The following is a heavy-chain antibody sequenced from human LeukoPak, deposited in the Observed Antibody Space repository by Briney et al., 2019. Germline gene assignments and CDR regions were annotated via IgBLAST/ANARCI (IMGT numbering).Heavy chain of an antibody. Sequence: SETLSLTCTVSGGSISSHYWSWIRQPPGKGLEWIGYIYYSGSTNYNPSLKSRVTISVDTSKNQFSLKLSSVTAADTAVYYCARVARYSSSWYDFDYWGQGTLVTVSS. CDR1: GGSISSHY. J-gene: IGHJ4*02. V-gene: IGHV4-59*11. CDR2: IYYSGST. D-gene: IGHD6-13*01. CDR3: ARVARYSSSWYDFDY.